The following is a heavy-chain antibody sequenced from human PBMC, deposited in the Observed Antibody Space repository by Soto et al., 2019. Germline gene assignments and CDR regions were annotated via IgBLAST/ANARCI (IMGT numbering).Heavy chain of an antibody. CDR2: IVVGSGNT. V-gene: IGHV1-58*01. CDR3: AADKAYDSSGYYFGYYYYGMDV. CDR1: GFTFTSSA. Sequence: GASVKVSCKASGFTFTSSAVQWVRQARGQRLEWIGWIVVGSGNTNYAQKFQGRVTITRGMSTSTAYMELSSPRSEDTAVYYCAADKAYDSSGYYFGYYYYGMDVWGQGTTVTAP. D-gene: IGHD3-22*01. J-gene: IGHJ6*02.